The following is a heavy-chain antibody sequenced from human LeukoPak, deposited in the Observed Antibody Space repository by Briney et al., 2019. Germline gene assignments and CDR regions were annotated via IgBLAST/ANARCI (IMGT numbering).Heavy chain of an antibody. D-gene: IGHD4-23*01. CDR2: INEDGSDK. V-gene: IGHV3-7*01. CDR1: GFMFSDYW. J-gene: IGHJ4*02. CDR3: AKDRPTVVTRRHYFDY. Sequence: SGGSLRLSCAASGFMFSDYWMAWVRQAPGKGLEWLANINEDGSDKNYVASEKGRFTISRDNAKKSLYLQMNSLRGEDTAVYYCAKDRPTVVTRRHYFDYWGQGILVTVSS.